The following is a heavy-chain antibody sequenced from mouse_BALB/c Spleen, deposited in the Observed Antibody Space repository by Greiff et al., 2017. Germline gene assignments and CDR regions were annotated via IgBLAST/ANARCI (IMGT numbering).Heavy chain of an antibody. CDR3: TRSGGNEKAMDY. D-gene: IGHD2-1*01. V-gene: IGHV1-5*01. Sequence: EVQGVESGTVLARPGASVKMSCKASGYTFTSYWMHWVKQRPGQGLEWIGAIYPGNSDTSYNQKFKGKAKLTAVTSTSTAYMELSSLTNEDSAVYYCTRSGGNEKAMDYWGQGTSVTVSS. J-gene: IGHJ4*01. CDR2: IYPGNSDT. CDR1: GYTFTSYW.